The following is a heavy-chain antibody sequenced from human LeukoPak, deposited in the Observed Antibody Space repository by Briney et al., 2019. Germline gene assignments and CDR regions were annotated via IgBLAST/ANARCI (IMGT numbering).Heavy chain of an antibody. D-gene: IGHD6-13*01. J-gene: IGHJ4*02. CDR1: GYTFTSYA. CDR3: ARNGIAAARHYFDY. V-gene: IGHV1-3*01. Sequence: ASVKVSCKASGYTFTSYAMHWVRQAPGQRLEWMGWINAGNGNTKYSQKFQGRVTITRDTSASTAYMELSSLRSEDTAVYYCARNGIAAARHYFDYWGQGTLVTVSS. CDR2: INAGNGNT.